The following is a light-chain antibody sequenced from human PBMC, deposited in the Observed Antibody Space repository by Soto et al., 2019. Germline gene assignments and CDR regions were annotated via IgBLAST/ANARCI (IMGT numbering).Light chain of an antibody. J-gene: IGKJ5*01. V-gene: IGKV1-5*03. CDR1: QTISGW. CDR3: QQRSKWPT. CDR2: KAS. Sequence: DIPMTQSPSTLSASVGDRVTITCRASQTISGWLAWYQQRPGKAPKLLIYKASSLESGVPSRFSGSGSGTDFTLTISSLEPEDFAVYYCQQRSKWPTFGQGTRLEIK.